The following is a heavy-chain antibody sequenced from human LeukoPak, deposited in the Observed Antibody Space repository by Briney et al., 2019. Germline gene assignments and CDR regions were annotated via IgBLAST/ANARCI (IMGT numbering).Heavy chain of an antibody. V-gene: IGHV4-59*01. D-gene: IGHD5-24*01. J-gene: IGHJ4*02. CDR3: ARKDGDG. CDR1: GVSTSSYH. Sequence: PSETLSLTCTVSGVSTSSYHWTWIRQPPGEGLEWIGHIYNSGSTNYNPSLRGRVTISLDTSKNQVSLKLSSVTAADTAMYYCARKDGDGWGQGTLVTVSS. CDR2: IYNSGST.